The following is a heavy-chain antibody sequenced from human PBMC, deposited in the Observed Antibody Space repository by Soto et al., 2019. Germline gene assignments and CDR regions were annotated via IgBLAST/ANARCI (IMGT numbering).Heavy chain of an antibody. Sequence: PGGSLRLSCAASGFTFSNAWMSWVRQAPGKGLEWVGRIKSKTDGGTTDYAAPVKGRFTISRDDSKNTLYLQMNSLKTEDTAVYYCTTVWVVRGVIITGYYFDYWGQGTLVTVSS. CDR2: IKSKTDGGTT. J-gene: IGHJ4*02. CDR1: GFTFSNAW. D-gene: IGHD3-10*01. CDR3: TTVWVVRGVIITGYYFDY. V-gene: IGHV3-15*01.